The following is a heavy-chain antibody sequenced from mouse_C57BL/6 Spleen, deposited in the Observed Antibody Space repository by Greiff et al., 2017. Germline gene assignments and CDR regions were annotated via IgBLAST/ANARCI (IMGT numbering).Heavy chain of an antibody. D-gene: IGHD1-1*01. V-gene: IGHV2-6*03. J-gene: IGHJ4*01. CDR3: AITVYDAMDY. CDR1: GFSLTSYG. CDR2: IWSDGST. Sequence: VLLVESGPGLVAPSQSLSLTCTVSGFSLTSYGVHWVRQPPGKGLEWLVVIWSDGSTTYNSAPNSRLSISKDNSKSQVFRKMNSLQTEDTAMYYCAITVYDAMDYWGQGTSVTVSA.